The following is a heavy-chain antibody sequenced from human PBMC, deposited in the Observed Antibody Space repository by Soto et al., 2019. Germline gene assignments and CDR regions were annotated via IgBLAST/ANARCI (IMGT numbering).Heavy chain of an antibody. CDR3: ARLGPGGDDGFDI. J-gene: IGHJ3*02. CDR1: GGSIRSGFYY. V-gene: IGHV4-31*11. Sequence: QVQLQESGPGLVKPSQSLSLTCAVSGGSIRSGFYYWSWIRQHPAKGLEWIGSVSYSGTTKYNPSRESRLSISLGASENLFSLRLTSLTAADTAIYFCARLGPGGDDGFDIWGQGTSVIVSS. D-gene: IGHD3-10*01. CDR2: VSYSGTT.